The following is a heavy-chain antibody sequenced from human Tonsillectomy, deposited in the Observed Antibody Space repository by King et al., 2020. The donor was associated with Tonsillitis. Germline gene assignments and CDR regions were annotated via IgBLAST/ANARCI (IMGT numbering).Heavy chain of an antibody. CDR2: INPNSGGT. J-gene: IGHJ6*02. V-gene: IGHV1-2*02. D-gene: IGHD2-2*01. Sequence: VQLVESGAEVKKPGASVKVSCKASGYTFTGYYMHWVRQAPGQGLEWMGWINPNSGGTNYAQKFQGRVTMTRDTSISTAYMELSRLRSDDPAVYYYACQVVPAATPDLDYYYYGMDVWGQGTTVTVSS. CDR1: GYTFTGYY. CDR3: ACQVVPAATPDLDYYYYGMDV.